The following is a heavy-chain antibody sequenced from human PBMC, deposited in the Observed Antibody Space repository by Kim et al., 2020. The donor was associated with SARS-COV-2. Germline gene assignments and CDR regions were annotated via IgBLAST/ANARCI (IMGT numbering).Heavy chain of an antibody. CDR1: GFTFDDYA. V-gene: IGHV3-43*02. Sequence: GGSLRLSCAASGFTFDDYALHWVRQAPGKGLEWVSLISGDGGSTYYAGSVKGRVIISRDNSKNSLYLQMNSLRTEDTALYYCAHLGDWFDPSGPGALVTVSS. CDR2: ISGDGGST. J-gene: IGHJ5*02. D-gene: IGHD3-16*01. CDR3: AHLGDWFDP.